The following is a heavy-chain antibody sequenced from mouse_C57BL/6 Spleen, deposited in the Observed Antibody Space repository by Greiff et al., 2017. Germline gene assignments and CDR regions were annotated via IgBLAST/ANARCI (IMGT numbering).Heavy chain of an antibody. V-gene: IGHV1-39*01. CDR1: GYSFTDYN. J-gene: IGHJ3*01. D-gene: IGHD1-1*01. CDR2: ITPNYGTT. CDR3: ARSGGSYGSRGGFAY. Sequence: EVQLQQSGPELVKPGASVKISCKASGYSFTDYNMNWVKQSNGKSLEWIGVITPNYGTTSYNQKFKGKATLTVDQSSSTTYMQLNSLTSEDSAVYYCARSGGSYGSRGGFAYWGQGTLVTVSA.